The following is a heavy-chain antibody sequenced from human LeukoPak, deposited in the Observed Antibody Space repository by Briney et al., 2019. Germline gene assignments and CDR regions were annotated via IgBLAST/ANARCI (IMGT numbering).Heavy chain of an antibody. CDR3: ARNYGGSSYYFDY. CDR1: GGSISSYY. J-gene: IGHJ4*02. D-gene: IGHD4-23*01. Sequence: SETLSLTCTVSGGSISSYYWSWIRQPPGKGLEWIGYIYYRGSTNYNPSLKSRVTVSLDTSKDQFSLKLSSVTAADTAVYYCARNYGGSSYYFDYWGQGTLVTVSS. CDR2: IYYRGST. V-gene: IGHV4-59*01.